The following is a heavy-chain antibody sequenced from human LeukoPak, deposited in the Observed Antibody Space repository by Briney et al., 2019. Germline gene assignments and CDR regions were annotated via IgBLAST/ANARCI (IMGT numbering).Heavy chain of an antibody. CDR3: AKDCKTYYYDSSGYPPDAFDI. Sequence: PGGSLRLSCAASGFTFSSYAMSWVRQAPGKGLEWVSAISGSGGSTYYADSVKGRFTISRDNSKNTLYLQMNSLRAEDTAVYYCAKDCKTYYYDSSGYPPDAFDIWGQGTMVTVSS. CDR2: ISGSGGST. J-gene: IGHJ3*02. D-gene: IGHD3-22*01. V-gene: IGHV3-23*01. CDR1: GFTFSSYA.